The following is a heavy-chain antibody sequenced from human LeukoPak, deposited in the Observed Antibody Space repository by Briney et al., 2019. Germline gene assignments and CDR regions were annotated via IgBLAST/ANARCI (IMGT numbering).Heavy chain of an antibody. CDR1: GGSISSGSYY. Sequence: PSETLSLTCTVSGGSISSGSYYWSWIRQPAGKGLEWIGRIYTSGSTNYNPSLKSRVTISVDTSKNQFSLKLSSVTAADTAVYYCARGYSSGWWYFQHWGQGTLVTVSS. CDR3: ARGYSSGWWYFQH. D-gene: IGHD6-19*01. J-gene: IGHJ1*01. V-gene: IGHV4-61*02. CDR2: IYTSGST.